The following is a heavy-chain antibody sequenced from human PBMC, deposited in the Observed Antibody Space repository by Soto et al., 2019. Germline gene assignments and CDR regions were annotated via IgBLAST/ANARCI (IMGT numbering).Heavy chain of an antibody. CDR2: ITSSGSPI. V-gene: IGHV3-48*03. J-gene: IGHJ6*02. Sequence: LRLSCAASGFTFRSYEMNWVRQAPGKGLEWVSYITSSGSPIYYADSVKGRFTISRDNAKNSLYLQMNSLRGEDTAVYYCARSGYYDSSGYPYYYYGMDVWGQGTTVTVSS. CDR3: ARSGYYDSSGYPYYYYGMDV. CDR1: GFTFRSYE. D-gene: IGHD3-22*01.